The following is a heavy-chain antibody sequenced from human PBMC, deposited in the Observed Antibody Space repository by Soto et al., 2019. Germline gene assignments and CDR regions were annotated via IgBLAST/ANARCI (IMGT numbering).Heavy chain of an antibody. J-gene: IGHJ4*02. Sequence: GASVKVSCKASGYTFTSYGISWVRQAPGQGLEWMGWISAYNGNTNYAQKLQGRVTMTTDTSTSTAYMELRSLRSDDTAVYYCARDYDSSGYYSPAPAVLGYWGQGTLVTVSS. CDR2: ISAYNGNT. CDR1: GYTFTSYG. CDR3: ARDYDSSGYYSPAPAVLGY. D-gene: IGHD3-22*01. V-gene: IGHV1-18*01.